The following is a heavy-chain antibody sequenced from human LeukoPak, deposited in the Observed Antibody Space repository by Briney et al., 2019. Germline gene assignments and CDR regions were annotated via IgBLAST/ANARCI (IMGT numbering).Heavy chain of an antibody. Sequence: SQTLSLTCTVSGGSISSDLYYWNWIRQPAGKGLEWIGRFYNSGRTNFNPSLKSRVTISADTSKNQFSLKLRSVTAADTAVYYCARDIVVVPAAIFWFDPWGQGTLVTVSS. CDR3: ARDIVVVPAAIFWFDP. CDR2: FYNSGRT. J-gene: IGHJ5*02. CDR1: GGSISSDLYY. V-gene: IGHV4-61*02. D-gene: IGHD2-2*01.